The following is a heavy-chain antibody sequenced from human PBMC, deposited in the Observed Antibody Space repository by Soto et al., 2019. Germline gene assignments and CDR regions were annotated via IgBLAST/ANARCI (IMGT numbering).Heavy chain of an antibody. CDR2: MNPNSGNT. CDR1: GYTFTSYD. V-gene: IGHV1-8*01. CDR3: ASPGARRGYSYGRTLMLDY. Sequence: QVQLVQSGAEVKKPGASVKVSCKASGYTFTSYDINWVRQATGQGLEWMGWMNPNSGNTGYAQKFQGRVTMTRNTSISTAYMELSSLRSEDTAVYYCASPGARRGYSYGRTLMLDYWGQGTLVTVSS. J-gene: IGHJ4*02. D-gene: IGHD5-18*01.